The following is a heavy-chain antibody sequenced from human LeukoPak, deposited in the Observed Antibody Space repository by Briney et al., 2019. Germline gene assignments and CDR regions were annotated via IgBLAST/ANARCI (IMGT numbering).Heavy chain of an antibody. J-gene: IGHJ4*02. CDR3: ARALYCTNGVCYTGFDY. CDR2: INPNSGGT. V-gene: IGHV1-2*02. D-gene: IGHD2-8*01. Sequence: ASVKVSCTASGYTFTGYYMHWVRQAPGQGLEWMGWINPNSGGTNYAQKFQGRVTMTRDTSISTAYMELSRLRSDDTAVYYCARALYCTNGVCYTGFDYWGQGTLVTVSS. CDR1: GYTFTGYY.